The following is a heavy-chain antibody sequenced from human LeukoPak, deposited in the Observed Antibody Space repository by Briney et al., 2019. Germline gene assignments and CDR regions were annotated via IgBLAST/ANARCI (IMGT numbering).Heavy chain of an antibody. CDR1: GFTFSSYA. V-gene: IGHV3-23*01. D-gene: IGHD5-18*01. CDR3: ANPVNTAMGHFDH. J-gene: IGHJ4*02. Sequence: GSLRLSCAASGFTFSSYAMSWVRQAPGKGLEWVSAISGSGGSTYYADSVKGRFTISRDNSKNTLYLQMNSLRAEDTAEYYCANPVNTAMGHFDHWGQGTLVTVSS. CDR2: ISGSGGST.